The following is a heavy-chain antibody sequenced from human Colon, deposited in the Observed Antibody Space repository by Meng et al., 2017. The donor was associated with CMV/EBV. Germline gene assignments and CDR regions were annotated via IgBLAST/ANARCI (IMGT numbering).Heavy chain of an antibody. J-gene: IGHJ4*02. V-gene: IGHV4-39*07. CDR1: YY. CDR2: IYHSGNF. CDR3: ASDWTYCYDTPNYDYRRYLDH. D-gene: IGHD3-22*01. Sequence: YYWVWIRQPPGKGLEWIGSIYHSGNFYSNPSLESRVTISIDTSRNQFSLKLSSVTAADTAVYYCASDWTYCYDTPNYDYRRYLDHWGQGTLVTVSS.